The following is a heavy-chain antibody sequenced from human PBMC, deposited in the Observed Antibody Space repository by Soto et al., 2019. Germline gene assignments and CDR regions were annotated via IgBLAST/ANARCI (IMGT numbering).Heavy chain of an antibody. CDR2: IYWDDDK. CDR1: GFSLSSTRVA. Sequence: QITLKESGPTLVKPTQTLTLTCTFSGFSLSSTRVAVGWIRQPPGKALEWLALIYWDDDKRYSPFLKSRLTISKDTSKYQVVLTMTNMDPVDTATYYCAHSVVAGLGYYFYYWGQGTLVTVSS. J-gene: IGHJ4*02. CDR3: AHSVVAGLGYYFYY. D-gene: IGHD6-19*01. V-gene: IGHV2-5*02.